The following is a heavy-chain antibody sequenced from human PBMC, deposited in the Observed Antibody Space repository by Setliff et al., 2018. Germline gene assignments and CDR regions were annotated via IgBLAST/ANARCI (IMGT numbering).Heavy chain of an antibody. CDR1: GGSISNGNDL. CDR3: AREVIDPVSCDAFYI. J-gene: IGHJ3*02. Sequence: SETLSLTCTVSGGSISNGNDLWSWLRESPGKGLEWIAYIPAYTGRAYYNPTLQNRAALSADTSKSQFSLRLTSVTAADTAVYYCAREVIDPVSCDAFYIWGQGRMVTVSS. CDR2: IPAYTGRA. D-gene: IGHD4-4*01. V-gene: IGHV4-30-4*01.